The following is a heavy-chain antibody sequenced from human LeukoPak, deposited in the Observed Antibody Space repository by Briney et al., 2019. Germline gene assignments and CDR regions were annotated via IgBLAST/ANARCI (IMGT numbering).Heavy chain of an antibody. V-gene: IGHV3-30-3*01. J-gene: IGHJ4*02. CDR2: ISYDGSNK. D-gene: IGHD3-22*01. CDR1: GFTFSSYA. Sequence: PGGSLRLSCAASGFTFSSYAMHWVRQAPGEGLEWVAVISYDGSNKYYADSVKGRFTISRDNSKNTLYLQMNSLRAEDTAVYYCAREMGYYDSSGYFDYWGQGTLVTVSS. CDR3: AREMGYYDSSGYFDY.